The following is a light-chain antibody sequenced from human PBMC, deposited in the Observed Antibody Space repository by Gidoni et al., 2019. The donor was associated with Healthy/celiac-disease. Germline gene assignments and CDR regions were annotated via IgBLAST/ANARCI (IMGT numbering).Light chain of an antibody. J-gene: IGKJ2*01. CDR1: QSVSSSY. Sequence: DIVLTQSPGTLSLSPGERATLSCRASQSVSSSYLAWYQQKPGQAPRLLIYGASSRATGIPDRFSGSGSGTDFTLTIRRLEPEAFAVYYCQQYGSSPATFGQGTKLEIK. V-gene: IGKV3-20*01. CDR2: GAS. CDR3: QQYGSSPAT.